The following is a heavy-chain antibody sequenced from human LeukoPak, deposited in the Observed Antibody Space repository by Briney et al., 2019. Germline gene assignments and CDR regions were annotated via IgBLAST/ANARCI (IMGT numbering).Heavy chain of an antibody. V-gene: IGHV4-59*12. D-gene: IGHD4-17*01. J-gene: IGHJ4*02. CDR1: GGSISSYY. CDR2: IYHSGST. CDR3: ARGPEDYGLDY. Sequence: SETLSLTCTVSGGSISSYYWSWNPQPPGKGLEWLGYIYHSGSTNYNPSLKGRVTISVDTSKNQFSLKLSSVTAADTAVYYCARGPEDYGLDYWGQGTLVTVSS.